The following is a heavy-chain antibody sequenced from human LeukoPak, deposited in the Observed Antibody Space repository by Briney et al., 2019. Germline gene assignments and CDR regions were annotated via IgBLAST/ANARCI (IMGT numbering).Heavy chain of an antibody. CDR1: EDTFTGYY. J-gene: IGHJ6*02. CDR2: VNPNNGVT. CDR3: ATDHCTRTNCYEDYYHGMDV. D-gene: IGHD2-2*01. V-gene: IGHV1-2*02. Sequence: ASVKVSCKASEDTFTGYYIHWVRQALGQGLEWMGWVNPNNGVTEYAQEFQGRVTMTRDTSLSTAYMELSRLRSDDTAVYYCATDHCTRTNCYEDYYHGMDVWGQGTTVTVSS.